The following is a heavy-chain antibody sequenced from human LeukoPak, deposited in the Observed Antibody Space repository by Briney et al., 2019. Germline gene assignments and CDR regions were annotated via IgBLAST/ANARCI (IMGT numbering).Heavy chain of an antibody. CDR3: ARDNNDEWAAAGHNWFDP. CDR2: IYYSGST. V-gene: IGHV4-30-4*08. Sequence: SQTLSLTCTGSGGSISSGDYYWSWIRQPPGKGLEWIGYIYYSGSTYYNPSLKSRVTISVDTSKNQFSLKLSSVTAADTAVYYCARDNNDEWAAAGHNWFDPWGQGTLVTVSS. J-gene: IGHJ5*02. CDR1: GGSISSGDYY. D-gene: IGHD6-13*01.